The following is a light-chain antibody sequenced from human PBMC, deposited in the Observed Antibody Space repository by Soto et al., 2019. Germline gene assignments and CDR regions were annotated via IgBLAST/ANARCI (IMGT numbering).Light chain of an antibody. V-gene: IGKV1-39*01. CDR1: QSISNY. J-gene: IGKJ4*02. Sequence: DIEMTQSPSSLSASVGDRVTITCRAGQSISNYLNWYQHKPGKVPKLLIYAASSLQSGVPTRFSVSGSGTDFTLTISSLQPEDFATYYCQQSYGTPLTFGGGTKVEIK. CDR2: AAS. CDR3: QQSYGTPLT.